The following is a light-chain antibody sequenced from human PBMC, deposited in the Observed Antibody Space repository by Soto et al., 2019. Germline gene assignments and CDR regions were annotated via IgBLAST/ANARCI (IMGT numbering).Light chain of an antibody. CDR3: SSYTTRSTPPYV. Sequence: QSVLTQPASVSGSPGQSITISCTGTSSDVGGYNYVSWYQQHPGKAPKLMIYEVSNRPSGVSNRFSGSKSGNTASLTISGLQAEDEADYYCSSYTTRSTPPYVFGTGTNVTVL. J-gene: IGLJ1*01. CDR1: SSDVGGYNY. CDR2: EVS. V-gene: IGLV2-14*03.